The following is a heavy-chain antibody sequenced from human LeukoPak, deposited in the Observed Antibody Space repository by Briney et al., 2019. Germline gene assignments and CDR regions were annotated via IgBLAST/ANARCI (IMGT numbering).Heavy chain of an antibody. CDR1: GFTFSSYG. CDR2: IRYDGSNK. Sequence: GGSLRLSCAASGFTFSSYGMHWVRQAPGKGLEWVAFIRYDGSNKYYADSVKGRFTISRDNSKSTLYLQMNSLRAEDTAVYYCAKDPGGGEFAFDYWGQGTLVTVSS. J-gene: IGHJ4*02. V-gene: IGHV3-30*02. CDR3: AKDPGGGEFAFDY. D-gene: IGHD2-15*01.